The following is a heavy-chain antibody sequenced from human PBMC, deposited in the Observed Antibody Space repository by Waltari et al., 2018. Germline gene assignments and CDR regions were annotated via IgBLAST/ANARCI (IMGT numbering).Heavy chain of an antibody. V-gene: IGHV3-7*01. J-gene: IGHJ4*02. CDR3: VGWNDPINS. CDR2: IGPDGSDK. D-gene: IGHD1-1*01. CDR1: GFTLSRFW. Sequence: EAQLVQSGGGLVQPGGSLPLSCAAPGFTLSRFWMTWIRQAPGQGLQWVAHIGPDGSDKYYVDSVKGRFTISRGNAENSLLLQMSSLRVEDTALYYCVGWNDPINSWGQGTLVAVSS.